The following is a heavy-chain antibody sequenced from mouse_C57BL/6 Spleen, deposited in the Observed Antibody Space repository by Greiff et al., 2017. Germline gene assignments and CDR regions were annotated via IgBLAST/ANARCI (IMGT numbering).Heavy chain of an antibody. CDR1: GYTFTDYY. Sequence: EVQLQQSGPELVKPGASVTISCKASGYTFTDYYMNWVKQSHGKSLEWIGDINPNNGGTSYNQKFKGKATLTVDKSSSTAYMELRSLTSEDSAVYYCAFLYYEYDEGGYAMDYWGQGTSVTVSS. D-gene: IGHD2-4*01. CDR2: INPNNGGT. J-gene: IGHJ4*01. V-gene: IGHV1-26*01. CDR3: AFLYYEYDEGGYAMDY.